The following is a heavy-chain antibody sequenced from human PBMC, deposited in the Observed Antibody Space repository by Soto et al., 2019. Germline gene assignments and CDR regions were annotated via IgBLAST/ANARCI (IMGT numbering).Heavy chain of an antibody. Sequence: SQTLSLTCATSGDSVSSNSAAWNWIRQSPSRGLEWLGRTYYRSKWYNDYAVSVKSRITINPDTSKNQFSLQLNSVTPEDTAVYYCARGEYSSSYYYYGMDVRGQGTTVTVSS. CDR1: GDSVSSNSAA. D-gene: IGHD6-6*01. J-gene: IGHJ6*02. CDR2: TYYRSKWYN. V-gene: IGHV6-1*01. CDR3: ARGEYSSSYYYYGMDV.